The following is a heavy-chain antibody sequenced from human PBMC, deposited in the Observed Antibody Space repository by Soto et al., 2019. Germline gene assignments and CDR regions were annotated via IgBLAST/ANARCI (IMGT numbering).Heavy chain of an antibody. CDR2: IYYSGST. CDR1: GGPISSYY. V-gene: IGHV4-59*08. D-gene: IGHD6-6*01. J-gene: IGHJ4*02. CDR3: ARLGRSSSSEYYFDY. Sequence: PSETLSLTCTVSGGPISSYYWSWIRQPPGKGLEWIGYIYYSGSTNYNPSLKSRVTISVDTSKNQFSLKLSSVTAADTAVYYCARLGRSSSSEYYFDYWGQGTLVTVSS.